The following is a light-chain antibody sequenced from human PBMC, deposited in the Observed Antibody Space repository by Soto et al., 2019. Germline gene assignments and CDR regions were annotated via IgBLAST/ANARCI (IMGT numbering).Light chain of an antibody. J-gene: IGLJ2*01. Sequence: QSVLTQPPSVSAAPGQKVIISCSGSSSNIGNNYVSWYQQVPGTAPKLLIYDNDKRPSGIPDRFSGSKGGTSATLGITGLKTGDEADYYCETWDSSLSALFGGGTKLTVL. CDR1: SSNIGNNY. CDR3: ETWDSSLSAL. CDR2: DND. V-gene: IGLV1-51*01.